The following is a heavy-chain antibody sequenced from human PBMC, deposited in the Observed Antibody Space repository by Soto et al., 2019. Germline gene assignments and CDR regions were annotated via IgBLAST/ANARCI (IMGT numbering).Heavy chain of an antibody. V-gene: IGHV3-23*01. J-gene: IGHJ4*02. CDR3: ATQDLRGTTGTT. D-gene: IGHD1-1*01. CDR2: ISGSGGNI. CDR1: GFTFSRYA. Sequence: GSLRLSCVASGFTFSRYAMGWVRQAPGKGLEWVSVISGSGGNIHYVDSVKGRFTISRDNSKNTLYLQMNSLRVDDTAVYICATQDLRGTTGTTWGQGTLVTVSS.